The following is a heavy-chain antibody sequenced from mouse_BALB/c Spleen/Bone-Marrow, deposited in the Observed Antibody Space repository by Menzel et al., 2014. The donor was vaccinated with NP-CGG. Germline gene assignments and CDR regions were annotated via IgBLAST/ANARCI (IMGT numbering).Heavy chain of an antibody. CDR3: VRHKNYYAMDY. CDR2: ITNGGDNT. CDR1: GFAFXRYD. Sequence: EVQGVESGGGLVKPGGSLKLSCAASGFAFXRYDMSWVRQTPGKRLEWVAYITNGGDNTYYPDTVKGRFTISRDNAKNTLCLQMSSLKSEDTATYYCVRHKNYYAMDYWGQGTSVTVSS. V-gene: IGHV5-12-1*01. J-gene: IGHJ4*01.